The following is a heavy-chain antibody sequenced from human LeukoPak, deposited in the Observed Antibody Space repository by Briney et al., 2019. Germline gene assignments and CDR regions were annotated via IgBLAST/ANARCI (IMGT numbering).Heavy chain of an antibody. CDR2: IYYSGST. CDR1: GGSISSSSYY. CDR3: ARVRADCSGGSCYSSSYWFDP. Sequence: PSETLSLTCTVSGGSISSSSYYWGWIRQPPGKGLEWIGRIYYSGSTYYNPSLKSRVTISVDTSKNQFSLKLSSVTAADTAVYYCARVRADCSGGSCYSSSYWFDPWGQGTLVTVSS. V-gene: IGHV4-39*07. J-gene: IGHJ5*02. D-gene: IGHD2-15*01.